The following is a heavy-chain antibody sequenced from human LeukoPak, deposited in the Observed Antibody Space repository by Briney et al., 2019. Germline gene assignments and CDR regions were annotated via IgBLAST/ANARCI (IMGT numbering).Heavy chain of an antibody. D-gene: IGHD7-27*01. J-gene: IGHJ5*02. V-gene: IGHV1-2*02. Sequence: ASVKVSRKASGYTFTGYYMHWVRQAPRQGLEWMGWINPNSGGTNYAQKFQGRVTMTRDTSISTAYMELSRLRSDDTAVYYCARANSGDADWFDPWGQGTLVTVSS. CDR3: ARANSGDADWFDP. CDR1: GYTFTGYY. CDR2: INPNSGGT.